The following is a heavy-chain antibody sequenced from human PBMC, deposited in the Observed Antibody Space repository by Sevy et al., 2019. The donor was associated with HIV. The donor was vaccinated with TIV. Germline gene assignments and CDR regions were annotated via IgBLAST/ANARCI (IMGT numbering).Heavy chain of an antibody. CDR2: IRYDGSNK. CDR1: GFTFSSYG. D-gene: IGHD3-16*01. J-gene: IGHJ4*02. CDR3: AKDNSYIWGSYSLDY. V-gene: IGHV3-30*02. Sequence: GGSLRLSCAASGFTFSSYGMHWVRQAPGKGLEWVAIIRYDGSNKYYADSVKGRFTISRDNSKNTLYLQMNSLRAEDTAVYYCAKDNSYIWGSYSLDYWGQGTLVTVSS.